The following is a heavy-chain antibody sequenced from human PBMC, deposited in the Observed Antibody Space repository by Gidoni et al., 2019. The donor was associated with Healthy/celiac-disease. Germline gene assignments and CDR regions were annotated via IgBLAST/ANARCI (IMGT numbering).Heavy chain of an antibody. D-gene: IGHD6-13*01. CDR2: IYYSGST. CDR1: GGSISSGGYY. V-gene: IGHV4-31*03. CDR3: ARMAKGYSSSWYLHGSGRFDY. Sequence: QVQLQESGPGLVKPSQTLSLTCTVPGGSISSGGYYWSWIRQHPGKGLEWIGYIYYSGSTYYNPSLKSRVTISVDTSKNQFSLKLSSVTAADTAVYYCARMAKGYSSSWYLHGSGRFDYWGQGTLVTVSS. J-gene: IGHJ4*02.